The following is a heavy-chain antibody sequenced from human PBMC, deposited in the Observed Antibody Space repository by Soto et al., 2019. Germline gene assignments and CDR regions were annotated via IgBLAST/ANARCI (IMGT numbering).Heavy chain of an antibody. V-gene: IGHV4-30-4*01. CDR2: IYYSGST. CDR3: ARTHYSDRSGTDY. D-gene: IGHD3-22*01. Sequence: PSETLSLTCTVSGGSIRSGDSYWSWIRQPPGKGLEWIGYIYYSGSTYYNPSLKSRVTISLDTSKNQLSLNLSSVTAADTAVYYCARTHYSDRSGTDYWGQGTLVTVSS. J-gene: IGHJ4*02. CDR1: GGSIRSGDSY.